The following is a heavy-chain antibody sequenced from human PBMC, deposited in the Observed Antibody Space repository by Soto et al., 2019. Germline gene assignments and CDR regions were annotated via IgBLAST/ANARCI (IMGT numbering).Heavy chain of an antibody. J-gene: IGHJ4*02. CDR1: GFTFNTYA. V-gene: IGHV3-23*01. D-gene: IGHD3-10*01. CDR3: AKSGKNYYFHY. CDR2: ISGSGGST. Sequence: PGGSLRLSCAASGFTFNTYAMYWVRQAPGKGLEWVSAISGSGGSTYYADSVKGRFTISKDTSKNTLYLRMNSLRAEDTALYSCAKSGKNYYFHYWGQGTLVTVSS.